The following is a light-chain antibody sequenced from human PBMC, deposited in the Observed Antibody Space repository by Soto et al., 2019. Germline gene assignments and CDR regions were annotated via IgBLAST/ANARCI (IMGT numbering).Light chain of an antibody. J-gene: IGKJ1*01. CDR3: QHYNSYSRT. V-gene: IGKV1-5*03. CDR2: KAT. Sequence: DIQMTQSPSTLSASIGDRVTITCRASQSIDSWLARYQQKPGKAPKLLIYKATSLQTGVPSRFSGSGSGTEFTRTISSLQPDDFATYYCQHYNSYSRTFGQGTKVEVK. CDR1: QSIDSW.